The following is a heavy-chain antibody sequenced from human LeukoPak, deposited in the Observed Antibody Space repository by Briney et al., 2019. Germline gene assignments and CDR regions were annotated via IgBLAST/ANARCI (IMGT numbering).Heavy chain of an antibody. Sequence: SETLSLTCTVSGDSISSYYWSWIRQPPGKGLEWIGYIYYSGSTNYNPSLKSRVTISVDTSKNQFSLKLSSVTAADTAVYYCARHSRRTYDSSGPPHFQHWGQGTLVTVSS. V-gene: IGHV4-59*08. CDR2: IYYSGST. D-gene: IGHD3-22*01. CDR1: GDSISSYY. J-gene: IGHJ1*01. CDR3: ARHSRRTYDSSGPPHFQH.